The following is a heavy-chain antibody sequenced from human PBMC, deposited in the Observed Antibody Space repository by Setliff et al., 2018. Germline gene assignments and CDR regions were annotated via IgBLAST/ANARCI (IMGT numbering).Heavy chain of an antibody. CDR3: ARDRGGTAIANWFDR. CDR1: GYIFTYYA. J-gene: IGHJ5*02. CDR2: INAGNGNT. V-gene: IGHV1-3*01. D-gene: IGHD2-21*01. Sequence: GASVKVSCKASGYIFTYYAIHWVRQAPGQRLEWMGWINAGNGNTKYSQKFQGGVTITRDTSASTAYMELSSLTSEDTAIYYCARDRGGTAIANWFDRWGQGTLVTVSS.